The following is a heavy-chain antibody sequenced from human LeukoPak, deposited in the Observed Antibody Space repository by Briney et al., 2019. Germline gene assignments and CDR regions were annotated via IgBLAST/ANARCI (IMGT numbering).Heavy chain of an antibody. CDR1: GYTLTELS. J-gene: IGHJ1*01. V-gene: IGHV1-24*01. Sequence: EASVKVSCKVSGYTLTELSMHWVRQAPGKGLEWMGGFDPEDGETIYAQKFQGRVTMTEDTSTDTAYMELSSLRSEDTAVYYCATKLAYCGGDCYSRYFQHWGQGTLVTVSS. D-gene: IGHD2-21*01. CDR3: ATKLAYCGGDCYSRYFQH. CDR2: FDPEDGET.